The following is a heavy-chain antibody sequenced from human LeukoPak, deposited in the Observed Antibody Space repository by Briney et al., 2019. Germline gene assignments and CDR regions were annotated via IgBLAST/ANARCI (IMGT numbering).Heavy chain of an antibody. V-gene: IGHV3-74*01. D-gene: IGHD5-18*01. J-gene: IGHJ4*02. CDR3: ARGKYSYASDS. CDR2: INGDGSST. CDR1: GFTFSDYW. Sequence: GGSLGLSCATSGFTFSDYWMHWVRQAPGKGLVWVSHINGDGSSTNYADSVKGRFTISRDNAKNTLYLQMNSLRAEDTAVYYCARGKYSYASDSWGQGTLVTVSS.